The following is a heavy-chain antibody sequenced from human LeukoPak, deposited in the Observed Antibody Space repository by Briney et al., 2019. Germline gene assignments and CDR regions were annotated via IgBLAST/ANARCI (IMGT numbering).Heavy chain of an antibody. Sequence: GASVKVSCKASGGTFSIYGISWVRQAPGQGLEWMGGIIPIFGTANYAQKFQVRVTITADESTSTAYMELSSLRSEDTAVYYCATLDDYSSASRYYDMDVWGQGATVTVSS. CDR3: ATLDDYSSASRYYDMDV. CDR1: GGTFSIYG. D-gene: IGHD4-11*01. J-gene: IGHJ6*02. V-gene: IGHV1-69*13. CDR2: IIPIFGTA.